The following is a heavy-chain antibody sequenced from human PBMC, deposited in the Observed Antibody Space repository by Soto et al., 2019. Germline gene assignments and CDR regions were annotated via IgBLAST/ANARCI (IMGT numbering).Heavy chain of an antibody. CDR2: ISGSGGST. Sequence: GGSLRLSCAASGFTFSSYAMSWVRQAPGKGLEWVSGISGSGGSTYYADSVKGRFTISRDNSKNTLYLQVSSLRAEDTAVYYCAKAPGYCSGGSCYWYIDLWGRGTLVTVS. J-gene: IGHJ2*01. D-gene: IGHD2-15*01. V-gene: IGHV3-23*01. CDR3: AKAPGYCSGGSCYWYIDL. CDR1: GFTFSSYA.